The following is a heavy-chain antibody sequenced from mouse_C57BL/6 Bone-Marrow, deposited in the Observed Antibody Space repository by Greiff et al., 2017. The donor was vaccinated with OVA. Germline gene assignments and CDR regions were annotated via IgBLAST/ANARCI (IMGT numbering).Heavy chain of an antibody. Sequence: QVQLQQPGAELVRPGTSVKLSCKASGYTFTSYWMHGVKQRPGQGLEWIGVIDPSDSYTNYNQKFKGKATLTVDTSSSTAYMQLSSLTSEDSAVYYCARWLSLFDYWGQGTTLTVSS. CDR3: ARWLSLFDY. CDR2: IDPSDSYT. D-gene: IGHD2-2*01. V-gene: IGHV1-59*01. CDR1: GYTFTSYW. J-gene: IGHJ2*01.